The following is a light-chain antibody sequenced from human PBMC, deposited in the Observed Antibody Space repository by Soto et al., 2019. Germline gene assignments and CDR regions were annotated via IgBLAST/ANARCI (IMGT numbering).Light chain of an antibody. J-gene: IGLJ1*01. V-gene: IGLV2-14*01. Sequence: QSVLTQPASVSGSPGQSITMSCTGTSSDVGGYNYVSWYQQHPGKAPKLMIYEVSNRPSGVSNRFSGSKSGNTASLTISGLQAEDESDYYGSSYTSSSTHVFGTWTKVTVL. CDR2: EVS. CDR1: SSDVGGYNY. CDR3: SSYTSSSTHV.